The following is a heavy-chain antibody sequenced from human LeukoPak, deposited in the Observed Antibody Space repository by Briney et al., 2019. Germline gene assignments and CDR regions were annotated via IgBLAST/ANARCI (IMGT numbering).Heavy chain of an antibody. Sequence: GGSLRLSCAASGFTFSDYYMSWIRRAPGKGLEWVSYISGSSTNIYYADSGKGRFTISRDNAKNSLYLQMISLRAEDSAVYYCARWGYDNGGSYYYDFDYWGQGTLVTVSS. CDR3: ARWGYDNGGSYYYDFDY. D-gene: IGHD3-22*01. V-gene: IGHV3-11*04. CDR1: GFTFSDYY. CDR2: ISGSSTNI. J-gene: IGHJ4*02.